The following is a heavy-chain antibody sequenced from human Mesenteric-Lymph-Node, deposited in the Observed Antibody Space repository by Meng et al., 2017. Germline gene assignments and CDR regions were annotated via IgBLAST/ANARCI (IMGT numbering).Heavy chain of an antibody. D-gene: IGHD6-13*01. CDR2: INPNSGGT. Sequence: QVQRVQSGAEVKKPGASVKVSCEASGYTFTGYFMHWVRQAPGQGLEWMGWINPNSGGTNYVQKFQGRVTMTRDTSTSTVYMEVNSLRSEDTAVYYCARASGASTWYDVDYWGQGTLVTVSS. J-gene: IGHJ4*02. CDR3: ARASGASTWYDVDY. CDR1: GYTFTGYF. V-gene: IGHV1-2*02.